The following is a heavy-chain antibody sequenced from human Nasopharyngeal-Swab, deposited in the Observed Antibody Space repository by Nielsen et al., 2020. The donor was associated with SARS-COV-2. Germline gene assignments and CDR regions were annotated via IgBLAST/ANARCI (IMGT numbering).Heavy chain of an antibody. CDR1: GCSISSYY. J-gene: IGHJ3*02. V-gene: IGHV4-59*08. Sequence: SETLSLTCTVSGCSISSYYWSWIRQPPGKGLEWIGYIYYSGSTNYNPSLKSRVTISVDTSKNQFSLKLSSVTAADTAVYYCARQDYVRAFDIWGQGTMVTVSS. CDR3: ARQDYVRAFDI. D-gene: IGHD3-10*02. CDR2: IYYSGST.